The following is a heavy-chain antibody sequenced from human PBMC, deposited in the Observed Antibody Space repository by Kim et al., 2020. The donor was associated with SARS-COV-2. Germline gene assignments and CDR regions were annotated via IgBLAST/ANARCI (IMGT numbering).Heavy chain of an antibody. CDR1: GYSFTSYW. CDR3: ARLYGGNSGSGAFDI. D-gene: IGHD2-21*02. V-gene: IGHV5-51*01. Sequence: GESLKISCKGSGYSFTSYWIGWVRQMPGKGLEWMGIIYPGDSDTRYSRSFQGQVTISADKSISTAYLQWSSLKASDTAMYYCARLYGGNSGSGAFDIWGQGTMVTVSS. CDR2: IYPGDSDT. J-gene: IGHJ3*02.